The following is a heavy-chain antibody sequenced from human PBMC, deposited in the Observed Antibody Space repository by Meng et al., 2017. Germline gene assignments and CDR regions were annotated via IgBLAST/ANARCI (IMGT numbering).Heavy chain of an antibody. D-gene: IGHD5-24*01. Sequence: VRLVQAGAEVTQPGSSVKASCKAAGGSFSSYAISGVRQAPGQGLELMGVIIPIFGTANYAQKFRGRVTITTDESTSTAYMELSSLRSDDTAVYDWARREIPRDGYRNWGQGTLVTVSS. CDR3: ARREIPRDGYRN. CDR2: IIPIFGTA. V-gene: IGHV1-69*05. J-gene: IGHJ4*02. CDR1: GGSFSSYA.